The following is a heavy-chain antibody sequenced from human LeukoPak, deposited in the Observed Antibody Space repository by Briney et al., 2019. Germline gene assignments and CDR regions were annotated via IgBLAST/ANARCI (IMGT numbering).Heavy chain of an antibody. D-gene: IGHD3-10*01. V-gene: IGHV1-69*01. J-gene: IGHJ4*02. Sequence: GSSVKVSCKASGRTFSSYAISWVRQAPGQGLEWMGGIIPIFGTANYAQKFQGRVTITADESTSTAYMELSSLRSEDTAVYYCARGTSTMVRGVIRADYFDYWGQGTLVTVSS. CDR2: IIPIFGTA. CDR3: ARGTSTMVRGVIRADYFDY. CDR1: GRTFSSYA.